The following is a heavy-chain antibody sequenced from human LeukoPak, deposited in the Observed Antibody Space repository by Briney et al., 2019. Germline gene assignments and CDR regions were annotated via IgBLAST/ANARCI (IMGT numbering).Heavy chain of an antibody. V-gene: IGHV3-30*02. CDR3: AKDRCSNGVGCYYYYMDV. CDR1: RFTFSSYG. CDR2: IQYDGSNE. J-gene: IGHJ6*03. Sequence: GSLRLSCAASRFTFSSYGMHWVRQAPGKGLEWVAYIQYDGSNEQYADSVKGRFSISRDSSKNILYLQMNSLRAEDTAVYYCAKDRCSNGVGCYYYYMDVWGKGTTVTISS. D-gene: IGHD2-8*01.